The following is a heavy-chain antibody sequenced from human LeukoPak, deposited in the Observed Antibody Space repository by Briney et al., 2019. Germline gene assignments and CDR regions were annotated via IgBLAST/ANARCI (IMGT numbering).Heavy chain of an antibody. D-gene: IGHD2-15*01. CDR2: IKKTGSET. J-gene: IGHJ4*02. V-gene: IGHV3-7*01. CDR3: AREDGYCSGGNCYSYFDS. Sequence: GGSLRLSCEASKFIFSNYWMSWVRQAPGKGLVWVAYIKKTGSETYYVDSVKGRFTITRDNARNSVFLQMNSLRAEDTAVYYCAREDGYCSGGNCYSYFDSWGQGTLVTVSS. CDR1: KFIFSNYW.